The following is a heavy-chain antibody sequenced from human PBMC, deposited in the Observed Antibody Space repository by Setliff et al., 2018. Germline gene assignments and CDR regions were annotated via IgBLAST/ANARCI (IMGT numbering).Heavy chain of an antibody. CDR2: IKPDGSEK. CDR1: GFTFSNCW. J-gene: IGHJ4*02. Sequence: GGSLRLSCAASGFTFSNCWVSWVRQAPGKGLEWMASIKPDGSEKYYVDSVKGRFTISRDNAKNSLSLQMNSLRTEDTAVYYCVGAGTYSYWGQGTLVTVSS. V-gene: IGHV3-7*01. CDR3: VGAGTYSY. D-gene: IGHD3-10*01.